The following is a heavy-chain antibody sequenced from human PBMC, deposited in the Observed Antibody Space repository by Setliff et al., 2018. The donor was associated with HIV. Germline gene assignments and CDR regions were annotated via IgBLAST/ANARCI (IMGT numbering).Heavy chain of an antibody. CDR3: ARDTYDSRGYFFGY. Sequence: PSETLSLTCTVSGYSISNGYYWAWIRQTPGKGPEWIGSIYHSGSTYYNPSLKSRVTISKDTSKNQFSLHLSSVTAADTAVYYCARDTYDSRGYFFGYWGQGTLVTVSS. V-gene: IGHV4-38-2*02. J-gene: IGHJ4*02. CDR1: GYSISNGYY. D-gene: IGHD3-22*01. CDR2: IYHSGST.